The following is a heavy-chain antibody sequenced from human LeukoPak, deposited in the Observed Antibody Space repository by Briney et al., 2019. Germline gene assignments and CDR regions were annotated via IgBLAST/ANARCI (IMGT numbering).Heavy chain of an antibody. CDR2: INAYNGNT. CDR1: GYTFTSHG. J-gene: IGHJ4*02. Sequence: ASVKVSCKASGYTFTSHGISWVRQAPGQGLEWMGWINAYNGNTNYAQKLQGRVTMTTGTSTSTAYMDLRSLRSDDTAVYYCARDGDFWSGYYIDYWGQGTLVTASS. CDR3: ARDGDFWSGYYIDY. V-gene: IGHV1-18*01. D-gene: IGHD3-3*01.